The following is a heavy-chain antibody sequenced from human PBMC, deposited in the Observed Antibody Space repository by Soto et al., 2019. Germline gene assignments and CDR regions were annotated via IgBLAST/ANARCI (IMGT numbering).Heavy chain of an antibody. CDR2: LYFSGST. CDR1: GGSISSSSYF. Sequence: SSETLSLTCTVSGGSISSSSYFWGWIRQPPGKGLEWIGSLYFSGSTYYNPSLKSRVTISVDTSKIHFSLNLSSVTAADTAVYYCARTKGGYCSGGTCPHDYWGQGTLVTVSS. J-gene: IGHJ4*02. V-gene: IGHV4-39*02. D-gene: IGHD2-15*01. CDR3: ARTKGGYCSGGTCPHDY.